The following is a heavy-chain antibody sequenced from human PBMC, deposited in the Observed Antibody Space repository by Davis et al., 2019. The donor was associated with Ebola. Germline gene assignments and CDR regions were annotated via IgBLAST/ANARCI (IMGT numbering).Heavy chain of an antibody. J-gene: IGHJ5*02. Sequence: HTGRSLRLSCAASGFTFSSYWMHWVRQGPGQGLVWVSRINNDGSGTVYADSVKGRFTISRDNAKNTVYLQMNSLRAEDTAMYYCARDLPNNWFDPWGQGTLVTVSS. CDR1: GFTFSSYW. CDR3: ARDLPNNWFDP. CDR2: INNDGSGT. V-gene: IGHV3-74*01. D-gene: IGHD2-2*01.